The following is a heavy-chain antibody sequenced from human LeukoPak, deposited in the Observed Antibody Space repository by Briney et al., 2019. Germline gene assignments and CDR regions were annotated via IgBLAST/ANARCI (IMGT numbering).Heavy chain of an antibody. D-gene: IGHD2-15*01. J-gene: IGHJ6*02. Sequence: GGSLRLSCAASGFTFSSYEMNWVRQAPGKGLEWVSYIISSDSTIFDEDSVKDRLTTYRNNDEKSLYLQMISLRAADTAVYYCWSLCSGGSCHATYYYYYGMDVWGQGTTVTISS. CDR2: IISSDSTI. CDR1: GFTFSSYE. CDR3: WSLCSGGSCHATYYYYYGMDV. V-gene: IGHV3-48*03.